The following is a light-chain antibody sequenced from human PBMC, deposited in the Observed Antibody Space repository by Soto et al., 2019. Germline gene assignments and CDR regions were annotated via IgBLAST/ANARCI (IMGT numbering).Light chain of an antibody. Sequence: DIQMTQSPSSLSSSVGDRVTITSRTSLGISNDLGWYQQKPGKPPKRLIYAASSLQSGVPPRFSGSVSGTEFALTISSLQPEDFAAYYCLPNNSYPWTFGKETKVQIK. J-gene: IGKJ1*01. CDR3: LPNNSYPWT. CDR1: LGISND. V-gene: IGKV1-17*01. CDR2: AAS.